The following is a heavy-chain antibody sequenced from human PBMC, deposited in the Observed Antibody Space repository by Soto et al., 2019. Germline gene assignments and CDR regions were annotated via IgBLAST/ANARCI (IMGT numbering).Heavy chain of an antibody. CDR2: INPNSGGT. V-gene: IGHV1-2*02. CDR3: ASLGLYCSGGSCYSNY. Sequence: ASVKVSCKASGYTFTGYYMHWVRQAPGQGLEWMGWINPNSGGTNYAQKFQGRVTMTRDTSISTAYMELSRLRSDDAAVYYCASLGLYCSGGSCYSNYWGQGTLVTVSS. J-gene: IGHJ4*02. CDR1: GYTFTGYY. D-gene: IGHD2-15*01.